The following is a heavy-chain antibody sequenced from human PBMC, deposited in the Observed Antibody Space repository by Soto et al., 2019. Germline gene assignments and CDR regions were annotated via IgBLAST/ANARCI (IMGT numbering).Heavy chain of an antibody. V-gene: IGHV1-69*10. D-gene: IGHD3-9*01. CDR1: GGTFSSYT. CDR2: TIPILGIA. J-gene: IGHJ6*02. CDR3: ARDVTPLRYFDWLHYYYYYGMDV. Sequence: SVKVFCKASGGTFSSYTISWVRQAPGQGLEWMGRTIPILGIAIYAQKFQGRVTITADKSTSTAYMELSSLRSEDTAVYYCARDVTPLRYFDWLHYYYYYGMDVWG.